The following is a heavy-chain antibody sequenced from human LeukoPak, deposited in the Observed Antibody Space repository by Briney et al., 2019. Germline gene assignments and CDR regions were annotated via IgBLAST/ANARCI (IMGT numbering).Heavy chain of an antibody. CDR3: ARDKVVTAIRYYLQH. V-gene: IGHV1-46*01. J-gene: IGHJ1*01. CDR1: GYTFTSYY. CDR2: INPSGGST. D-gene: IGHD2-21*02. Sequence: GASVKVSCKASGYTFTSYYMHWVRQAPGQGLEWMGIINPSGGSTSYAQKFQGRVTMTRDMSTSTVYMELSSLRSEDTAVYYCARDKVVTAIRYYLQHWGQGTLVTVSS.